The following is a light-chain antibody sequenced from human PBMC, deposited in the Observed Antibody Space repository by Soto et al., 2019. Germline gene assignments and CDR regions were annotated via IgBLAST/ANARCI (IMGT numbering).Light chain of an antibody. CDR1: SSNIGAGYD. CDR2: GNS. J-gene: IGLJ2*01. V-gene: IGLV1-40*01. Sequence: QSVLPQPPSVSGAPGQRVTISCTGSSSNIGAGYDVHWYQQLPGTAPKLLIYGNSNRPSGVPDRFSGSKSGTSASLAITGLQAEDEADYYCQSYDSSRSGSVFGGGTKVTVL. CDR3: QSYDSSRSGSV.